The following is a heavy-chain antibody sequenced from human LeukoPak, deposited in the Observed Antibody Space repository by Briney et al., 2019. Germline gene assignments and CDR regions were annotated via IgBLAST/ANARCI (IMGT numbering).Heavy chain of an antibody. CDR1: GYTFTGCY. Sequence: ASVKVSCKASGYTFTGCYMHWVRQAPGQGLEWMGWINPNSGGTNYAQKFQGRVTMTRDTSISTASMELSSLRSDATAVYYSATDLAPTSYYYDGNNWFDPWGQGTLVTVSS. V-gene: IGHV1-2*02. CDR3: ATDLAPTSYYYDGNNWFDP. J-gene: IGHJ5*02. CDR2: INPNSGGT. D-gene: IGHD3-22*01.